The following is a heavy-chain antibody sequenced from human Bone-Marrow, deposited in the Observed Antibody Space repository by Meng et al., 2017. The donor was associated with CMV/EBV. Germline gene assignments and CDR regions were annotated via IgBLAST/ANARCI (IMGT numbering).Heavy chain of an antibody. CDR2: ISWDGGST. CDR1: GFTFDDYA. D-gene: IGHD6-13*01. V-gene: IGHV3-43D*03. Sequence: GESLKISCAASGFTFDDYAMHWVRQAPGKGLEWVSLISWDGGSTYYADSVKGRFTISRDNSKNSLYLQMNSLRAEDTALYYCAKDRDSSSWQHYYYGMDVWGQGTTVTFSS. J-gene: IGHJ6*02. CDR3: AKDRDSSSWQHYYYGMDV.